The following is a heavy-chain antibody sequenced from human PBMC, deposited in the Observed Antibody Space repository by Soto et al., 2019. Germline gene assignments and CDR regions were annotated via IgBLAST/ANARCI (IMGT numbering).Heavy chain of an antibody. CDR1: GGSMSSYY. J-gene: IGHJ4*02. CDR3: ARLGYCSSTSCYLDY. V-gene: IGHV4-59*08. D-gene: IGHD2-2*01. Sequence: SETMSLTCTVSGGSMSSYYWSWIRQPPGKGLEWIGYIYYSGSTNYNPSLKSRVTISVDTSKNQFSLKLSSVTAADTAVYYCARLGYCSSTSCYLDYWGQGTLVTVSS. CDR2: IYYSGST.